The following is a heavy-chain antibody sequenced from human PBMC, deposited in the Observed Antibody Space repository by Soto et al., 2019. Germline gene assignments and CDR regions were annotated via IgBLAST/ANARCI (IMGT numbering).Heavy chain of an antibody. CDR2: ISSSSSYI. Sequence: EVQLVESGGGLVKPGGSLRLSCAASGFTFSTYSMNWVRQAPGKGLEWVSSISSSSSYIYYADSVKGRFTISRDNAENSLYLQMNSLRAEDTAVYYCARYDNEMIRHYYYGMDVWGQGTTVTVSS. V-gene: IGHV3-21*01. CDR1: GFTFSTYS. D-gene: IGHD3-22*01. CDR3: ARYDNEMIRHYYYGMDV. J-gene: IGHJ6*02.